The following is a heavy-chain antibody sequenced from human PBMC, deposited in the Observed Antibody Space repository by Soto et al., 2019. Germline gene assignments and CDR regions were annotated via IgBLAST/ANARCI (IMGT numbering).Heavy chain of an antibody. CDR2: ISGSGATP. CDR3: AKAGYCTGVSCYFYYFDP. Sequence: EVQLLESGGGLLQPGGSLRLSCSASGFTFNNYAMAWVRQAPGEGLEWVSGISGSGATPYYADSVKGRFTISRDNSKNTLFLQMNSLSAEDTAVYFCAKAGYCTGVSCYFYYFDPWGQGTLVTVSS. CDR1: GFTFNNYA. D-gene: IGHD2-15*01. V-gene: IGHV3-23*01. J-gene: IGHJ4*02.